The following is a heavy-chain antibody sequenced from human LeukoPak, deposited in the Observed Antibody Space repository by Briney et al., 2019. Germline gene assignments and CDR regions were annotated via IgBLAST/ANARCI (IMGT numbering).Heavy chain of an antibody. D-gene: IGHD6-19*01. CDR2: ISGGGGST. CDR3: AKWAVSGRGFDY. V-gene: IGHV3-23*01. Sequence: GGSLRLSCAASGFTFINCAMSWVGQAPGKGLEWVSGISGGGGSTYYADSVKGRFTMSRDNSKNTLYLQMNSLRAEDTAVYYCAKWAVSGRGFDYWGQGTLVTVSS. J-gene: IGHJ4*02. CDR1: GFTFINCA.